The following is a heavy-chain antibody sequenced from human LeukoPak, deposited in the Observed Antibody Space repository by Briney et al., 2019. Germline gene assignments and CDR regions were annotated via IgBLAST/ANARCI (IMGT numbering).Heavy chain of an antibody. Sequence: SGPALVKPTQTLTLTCTFSGFSLSTSGMCVSWIRQPPGKALEWLARIDWDDDKYYSTSLKTRLTISKDTSKNQVVLTMTNMDPVDTATYYCARIRMVRGVTVPYYFDYWGQGTLVTVSS. CDR1: GFSLSTSGMC. CDR2: IDWDDDK. D-gene: IGHD3-10*01. V-gene: IGHV2-70*11. J-gene: IGHJ4*02. CDR3: ARIRMVRGVTVPYYFDY.